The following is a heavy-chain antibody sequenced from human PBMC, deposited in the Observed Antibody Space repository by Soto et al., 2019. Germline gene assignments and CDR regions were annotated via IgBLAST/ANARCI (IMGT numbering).Heavy chain of an antibody. Sequence: QVQLHEWGSGLVKPSGTLSLTCAVSGDSISNSRWWTWVRQPPGKGLEWIGDIFHSGDTNYNPSLKSRVFISVDKSQNQFSLKVSSVTAADTAVYYCAYSTGWYRHDVWGQGTLVTVSS. CDR2: IFHSGDT. CDR1: GDSISNSRW. V-gene: IGHV4-4*02. CDR3: AYSTGWYRHDV. J-gene: IGHJ3*01. D-gene: IGHD6-19*01.